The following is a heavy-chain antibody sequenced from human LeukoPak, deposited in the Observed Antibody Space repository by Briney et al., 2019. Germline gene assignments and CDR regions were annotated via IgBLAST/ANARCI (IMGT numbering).Heavy chain of an antibody. CDR3: AKGSSSWQMGAFDY. J-gene: IGHJ4*02. Sequence: GGSLRFSCAASGFTFSSYAMSWVRQAPGKGLEWVSAISGSGGSTYYADSVKGRFTISRDNSKNTLYLQMNSLRAEDTAVYYCAKGSSSWQMGAFDYWGQGTLVTVSS. CDR2: ISGSGGST. CDR1: GFTFSSYA. D-gene: IGHD6-13*01. V-gene: IGHV3-23*01.